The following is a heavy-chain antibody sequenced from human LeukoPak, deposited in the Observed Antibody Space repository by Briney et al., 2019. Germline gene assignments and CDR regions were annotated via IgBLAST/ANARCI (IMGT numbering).Heavy chain of an antibody. Sequence: PSETLSLTCAVYGGSFSGYYWSWIRQPPGKGLEWIGEINHSGSTNYNPSLKSRVTISVDTSKNQFSLKLSSVTAADTAVYYCAREGSRYYGGFNWFDPWGQGTLVTVSS. CDR3: AREGSRYYGGFNWFDP. D-gene: IGHD4-23*01. CDR2: INHSGST. J-gene: IGHJ5*02. V-gene: IGHV4-34*01. CDR1: GGSFSGYY.